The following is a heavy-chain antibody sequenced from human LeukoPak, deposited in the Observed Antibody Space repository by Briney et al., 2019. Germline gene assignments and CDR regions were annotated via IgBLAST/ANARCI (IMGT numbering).Heavy chain of an antibody. V-gene: IGHV4-39*01. CDR3: ARSSYVSYYMDV. J-gene: IGHJ6*03. D-gene: IGHD3-16*01. CDR2: IYFSGST. Sequence: PSETLSLTCTVSGGSISSGSYYWGWIRQPPGKGLEWIGTIYFSGSTYYSPFLKSRVTISVDTSKNQFSLKLSSVTAADTAVYYCARSSYVSYYMDVWGKGTTVTVSS. CDR1: GGSISSGSYY.